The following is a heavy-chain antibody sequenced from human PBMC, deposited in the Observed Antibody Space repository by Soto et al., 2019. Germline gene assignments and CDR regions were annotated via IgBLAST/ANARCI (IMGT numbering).Heavy chain of an antibody. CDR3: AISLGIVVASFDY. CDR1: GFTFSSYA. J-gene: IGHJ4*02. Sequence: PGGSLRLSCAASGFTFSSYAMSWVRQAPGKGLEWVSAISGSGGSTYYADSVKGRFTFSRDNSKNTLYLQMNSLRAEDTAVYCCAISLGIVVASFDYWGQGTLVTVSS. CDR2: ISGSGGST. V-gene: IGHV3-23*01. D-gene: IGHD6-19*01.